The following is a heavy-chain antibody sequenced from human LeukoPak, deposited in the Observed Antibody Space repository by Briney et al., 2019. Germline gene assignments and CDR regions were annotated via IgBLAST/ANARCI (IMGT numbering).Heavy chain of an antibody. CDR2: INPSGGST. CDR1: GYTFTSYY. V-gene: IGHV1-46*01. J-gene: IGHJ4*02. Sequence: GASVKVSCKASGYTFTSYYMHWVRQAPGQGLEWMGIINPSGGSTSYAQKFQGRVTMTRDTSTSTVYVELSSLRSEDTAVYYCARALGIREDFDYWGQGTLVTVSS. CDR3: ARALGIREDFDY. D-gene: IGHD7-27*01.